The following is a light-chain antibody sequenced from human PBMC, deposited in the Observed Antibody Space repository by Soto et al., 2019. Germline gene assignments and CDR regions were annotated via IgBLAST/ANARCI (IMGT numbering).Light chain of an antibody. CDR3: CSYAAITTPVI. CDR2: EVS. Sequence: QSVLTQPASVSGSPGQSITISCTGTSSDVGSYNLVSWYQQLPGKAPKLMIYEVSKRPSGVSNRFSVSKSGNTASLTISGLQTEDEADYFCCSYAAITTPVIFGGGTKLTVL. CDR1: SSDVGSYNL. V-gene: IGLV2-23*02. J-gene: IGLJ2*01.